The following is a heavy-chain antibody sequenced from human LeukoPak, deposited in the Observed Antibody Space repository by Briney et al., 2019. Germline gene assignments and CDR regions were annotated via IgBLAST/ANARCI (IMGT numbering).Heavy chain of an antibody. J-gene: IGHJ4*02. CDR2: IYNGGST. Sequence: SETPSLTCTVSGGSISSYYWSWIRQPPGKGLEWIGYIYNGGSTNYNPSLRSRVTISIDTSKNQFSLKLSSVTAADTAVYYCGAESERWLVRSWGQGTLVTVSS. CDR1: GGSISSYY. D-gene: IGHD6-19*01. V-gene: IGHV4-59*01. CDR3: GAESERWLVRS.